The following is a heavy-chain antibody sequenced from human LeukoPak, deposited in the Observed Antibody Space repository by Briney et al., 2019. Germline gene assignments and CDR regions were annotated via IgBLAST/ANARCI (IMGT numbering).Heavy chain of an antibody. J-gene: IGHJ4*02. CDR1: GGTFSSYA. CDR3: ARAGSGWDAVVDY. V-gene: IGHV1-69*13. CDR2: IIPIFGTA. D-gene: IGHD6-19*01. Sequence: SVKVSCKASGGTFSSYAISWVRQAPGQGLEWMGGIIPIFGTANYAQKFQGRVTITADESTSIAYMELSSLRSEDTAVYYCARAGSGWDAVVDYWGQGTLVTVSS.